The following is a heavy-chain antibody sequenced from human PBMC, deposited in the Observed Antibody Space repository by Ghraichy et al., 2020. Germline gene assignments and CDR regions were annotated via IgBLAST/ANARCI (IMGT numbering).Heavy chain of an antibody. CDR3: ARDVNFYYDNGVYAPSWEDYYYGMDV. Sequence: LSLTCTVSGGSISNRTYYWSWIRQHPGKGLQWIGHIYYSGTTYYNPSLKSRVTISVDTSKNQFSLNVTSVTAADTAIYYCARDVNFYYDNGVYAPSWEDYYYGMDVWGQGTTVTVSS. D-gene: IGHD3-22*01. CDR1: GGSISNRTYY. V-gene: IGHV4-31*03. J-gene: IGHJ6*02. CDR2: IYYSGTT.